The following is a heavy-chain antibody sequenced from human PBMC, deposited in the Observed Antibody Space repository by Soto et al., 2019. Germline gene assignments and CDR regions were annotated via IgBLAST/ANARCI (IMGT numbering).Heavy chain of an antibody. CDR3: APRGARGPGYYYYYYGMDV. D-gene: IGHD2-15*01. CDR2: IIPIFGTA. Sequence: QVQLVQSGAEVKKPGSSVKVSCKASGGTFSSYAISWVRQAPGQGLEWMGGIIPIFGTANDAQKFQGRVTITADESTSTAYMELSRLRSEDTAVYYCAPRGARGPGYYYYYYGMDVWGQGTTVTVSS. J-gene: IGHJ6*02. V-gene: IGHV1-69*01. CDR1: GGTFSSYA.